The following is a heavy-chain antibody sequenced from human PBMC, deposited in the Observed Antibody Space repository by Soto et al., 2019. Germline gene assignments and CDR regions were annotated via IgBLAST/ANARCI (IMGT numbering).Heavy chain of an antibody. CDR2: IIPIFGTA. J-gene: IGHJ5*02. CDR3: AREGPEGGYSYENWFDP. V-gene: IGHV1-69*13. Sequence: GASVKVSCKASGGTFSSYAISWVRQAPGQGLEWMGGIIPIFGTANYAQKFQGRVTITADESTSTAYMELSSLRSEDTAVYYCAREGPEGGYSYENWFDPWGQGTLVTVSS. CDR1: GGTFSSYA. D-gene: IGHD5-18*01.